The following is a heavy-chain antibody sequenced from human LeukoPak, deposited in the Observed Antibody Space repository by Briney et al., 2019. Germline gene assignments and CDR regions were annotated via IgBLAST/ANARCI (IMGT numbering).Heavy chain of an antibody. CDR3: ARRDIVVVVSASDY. J-gene: IGHJ4*02. CDR1: GFSFSSYA. Sequence: GGSLRLSCAASGFSFSSYAMSWVRQAPRKGLEWVSTISGNYGTTYSADSVKGRFTISRDNSKNTQYLQMNSLRAEDTAVYYCARRDIVVVVSASDYWGQGTLVTVSS. D-gene: IGHD2-15*01. CDR2: ISGNYGTT. V-gene: IGHV3-23*01.